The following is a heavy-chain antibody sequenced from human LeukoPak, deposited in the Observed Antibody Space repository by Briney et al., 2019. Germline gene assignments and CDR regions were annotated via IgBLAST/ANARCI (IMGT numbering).Heavy chain of an antibody. CDR2: ISDSGGST. CDR3: ARDYADYVGFFFFDR. Sequence: PGGSLRLSCAASGFAFTNYAMNWVRLAPGKGLEWVSSISDSGGSTYYADSAKGRFTISRDNSKNTLYLQMDSLRVEDTAVYYCARDYADYVGFFFFDRWGQGTLVT. J-gene: IGHJ4*02. V-gene: IGHV3-23*01. D-gene: IGHD4-17*01. CDR1: GFAFTNYA.